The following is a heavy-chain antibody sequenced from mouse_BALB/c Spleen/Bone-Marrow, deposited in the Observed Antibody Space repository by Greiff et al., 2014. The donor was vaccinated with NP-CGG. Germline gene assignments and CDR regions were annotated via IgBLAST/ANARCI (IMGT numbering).Heavy chain of an antibody. Sequence: DVKLQESGAELMKPGASVKLSCTASGFNIKDTHMHWVKQGPEQGLEWIGRIDPANGNTKFDPNFQGKATITADASSNTAYLQLSSLTSEDTAVYYCSRDYGGTAWFACWGHGTLVTVSA. CDR3: SRDYGGTAWFAC. J-gene: IGHJ3*01. V-gene: IGHV14-3*02. D-gene: IGHD1-1*01. CDR2: IDPANGNT. CDR1: GFNIKDTH.